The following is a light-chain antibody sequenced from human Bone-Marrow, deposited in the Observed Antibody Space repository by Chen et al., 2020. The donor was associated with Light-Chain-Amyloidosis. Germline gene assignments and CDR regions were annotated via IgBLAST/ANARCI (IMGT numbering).Light chain of an antibody. CDR1: NIRSTS. CDR2: DDS. CDR3: QVWDRSSDRPV. Sequence: SYVLTQPFSVSVAPGQTATIAWGENNIRSTSVHWYQQTPGQAPLLVVYDDSDRPSGIPERLSGSNSGNTATLTISRVEAGDEADYYCQVWDRSSDRPVFGGGTKLTVL. V-gene: IGLV3-21*02. J-gene: IGLJ3*02.